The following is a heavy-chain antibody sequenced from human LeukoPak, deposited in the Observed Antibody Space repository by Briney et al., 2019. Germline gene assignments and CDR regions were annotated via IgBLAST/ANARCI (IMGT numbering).Heavy chain of an antibody. Sequence: GGSLRLSCAASGFTFSSYGMHWVRQAPGKGLEWVAFIRYDGSNKYYADSVKGRFTISRDNSKNTLYLQMNSLRAEDTAVYYCARDGGPGLLFHYYYYMDVWGKGTTVTISS. J-gene: IGHJ6*03. CDR1: GFTFSSYG. D-gene: IGHD2-21*02. V-gene: IGHV3-30*02. CDR3: ARDGGPGLLFHYYYYMDV. CDR2: IRYDGSNK.